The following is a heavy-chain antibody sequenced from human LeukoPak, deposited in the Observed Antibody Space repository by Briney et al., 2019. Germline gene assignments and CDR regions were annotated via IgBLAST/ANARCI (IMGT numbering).Heavy chain of an antibody. D-gene: IGHD6-19*01. CDR1: GGSISSYY. V-gene: IGHV3-23*01. CDR3: AKETTVAGFYPYFDY. CDR2: ISGSGGST. J-gene: IGHJ4*02. Sequence: PSETLSLTCTVSGGSISSYYWSWVRQAPGKGLGWVSYISGSGGSTYYADSVKGRFTISRDNSKNTLYLQMSSLRAEDTAVYYCAKETTVAGFYPYFDYWGQGTLVTVSS.